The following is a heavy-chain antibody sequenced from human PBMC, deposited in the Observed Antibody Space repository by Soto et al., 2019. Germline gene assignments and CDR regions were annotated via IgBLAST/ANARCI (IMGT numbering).Heavy chain of an antibody. J-gene: IGHJ5*02. Sequence: ASVKVSCKSSGNAFPNYAIHWMRQAPGQRLEWMGWINAGNGNTYYSEKFKGRVSLTRDTVATTVYMELTSLTSDDTGVYYCGRDQSGIGWYVDCFAPWGQGTRFPFSS. CDR1: GNAFPNYA. CDR3: GRDQSGIGWYVDCFAP. V-gene: IGHV1-3*01. D-gene: IGHD6-19*01. CDR2: INAGNGNT.